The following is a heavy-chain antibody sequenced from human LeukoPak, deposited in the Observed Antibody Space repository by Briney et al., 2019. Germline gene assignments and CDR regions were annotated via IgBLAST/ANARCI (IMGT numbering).Heavy chain of an antibody. V-gene: IGHV1-8*01. Sequence: ASVKVSFKASGYTFTSYDINWVRQATGQGLEWMGWMNPNSGNTGYAQKFQGRVTMTRNTSISTAYMELSSLRSEDTAVYYCARNSYYDFWSGYYTRWFDPWGQGTLVTVSS. CDR2: MNPNSGNT. CDR3: ARNSYYDFWSGYYTRWFDP. D-gene: IGHD3-3*01. J-gene: IGHJ5*02. CDR1: GYTFTSYD.